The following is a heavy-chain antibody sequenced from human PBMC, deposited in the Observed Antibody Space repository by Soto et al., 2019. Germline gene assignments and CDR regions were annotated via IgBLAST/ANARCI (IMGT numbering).Heavy chain of an antibody. J-gene: IGHJ6*03. CDR2: ISAYHGNT. Sequence: QVQLVQSGAEVKKPGASVKVSCKASGYTFTSYGISWVRQAPGQGLEWMGWISAYHGNTNYAQKLQGRVTMTTDTATSTAYKELRSLRSEDTAVYYCARDLDFTTSYYYYMDVWGKGTTVTVAS. D-gene: IGHD3-3*01. V-gene: IGHV1-18*01. CDR1: GYTFTSYG. CDR3: ARDLDFTTSYYYYMDV.